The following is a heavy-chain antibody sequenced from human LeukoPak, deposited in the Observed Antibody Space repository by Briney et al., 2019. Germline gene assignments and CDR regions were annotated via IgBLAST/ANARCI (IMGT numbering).Heavy chain of an antibody. CDR2: ISYDGSNK. D-gene: IGHD3-3*01. V-gene: IGHV3-30*01. CDR1: GFTFSSYA. J-gene: IGHJ4*02. Sequence: GGSLRLSCAASGFTFSSYAMHWVRQAPGKGLEWVAVISYDGSNKYYADSVKGRFTISRDNSKNTLYLQMNSLRAEDTAVYYCASDRPDYDFWSGYPLDYWGQGTLVTVSS. CDR3: ASDRPDYDFWSGYPLDY.